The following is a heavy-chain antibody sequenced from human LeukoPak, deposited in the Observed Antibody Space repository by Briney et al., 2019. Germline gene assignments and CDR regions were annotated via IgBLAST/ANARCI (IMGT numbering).Heavy chain of an antibody. J-gene: IGHJ4*02. CDR2: ISGSGGST. D-gene: IGHD5-24*01. CDR1: GFTFSSYA. Sequence: GRSLRLSCTASGFTFSSYAMSWVRQAPGKGLEWVSAISGSGGSTYYADSVKGRFTISRDNSKNTLYLQMNSLRAEDTAVYYCAKLIEMATKLYYFDYWGQGTLVTVSS. CDR3: AKLIEMATKLYYFDY. V-gene: IGHV3-23*01.